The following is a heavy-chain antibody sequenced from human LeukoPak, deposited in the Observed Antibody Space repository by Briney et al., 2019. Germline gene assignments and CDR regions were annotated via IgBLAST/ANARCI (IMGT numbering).Heavy chain of an antibody. D-gene: IGHD3-3*01. CDR1: GFTFSSYA. CDR2: ISGSGGST. CDR3: AKGHYDFWSGYPFYYYYGMDV. Sequence: GGSLRLSCAASGFTFSSYAMSWVRQAPGKGLEWVSAISGSGGSTYYADSVKGRFTISRDNSKNTLYLQMNSLRTEDTAVYYCAKGHYDFWSGYPFYYYYGMDVWGQGTTVTVSS. J-gene: IGHJ6*02. V-gene: IGHV3-23*01.